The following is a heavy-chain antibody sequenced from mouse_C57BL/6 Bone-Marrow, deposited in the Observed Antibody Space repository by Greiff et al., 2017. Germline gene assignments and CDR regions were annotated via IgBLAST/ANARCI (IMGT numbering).Heavy chain of an antibody. CDR3: ARDYYYGSSGFAY. CDR2: SRNKANDYTT. V-gene: IGHV7-1*01. Sequence: EVKVVESGGGLVQSGRSLRLSCATSGFTFSDFYMEWVRQAPGKGLEWIAASRNKANDYTTEYSASVKGRFIVSRDTSQSILYLQMNALRAEDTAIYYCARDYYYGSSGFAYWGQGTLVTVSA. D-gene: IGHD1-1*01. CDR1: GFTFSDFY. J-gene: IGHJ3*01.